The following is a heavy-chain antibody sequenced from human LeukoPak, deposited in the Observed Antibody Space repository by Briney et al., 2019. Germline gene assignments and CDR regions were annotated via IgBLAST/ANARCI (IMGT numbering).Heavy chain of an antibody. CDR3: VVGGSPGY. Sequence: GGSLRLSCAASGLSFSAYKMHWVRQAPRKGLVWVSRISTDGYTTDYADFVQGRFTASRDNTKNTWSLEMNSLRAEDTAVYYCVVGGSPGYWGQGTLVTVSS. J-gene: IGHJ4*02. CDR1: GLSFSAYK. V-gene: IGHV3-74*01. CDR2: ISTDGYTT. D-gene: IGHD2-15*01.